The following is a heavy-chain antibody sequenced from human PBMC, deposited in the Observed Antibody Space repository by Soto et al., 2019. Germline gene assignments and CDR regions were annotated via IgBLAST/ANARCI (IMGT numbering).Heavy chain of an antibody. D-gene: IGHD1-26*01. CDR1: GGSISSSNW. CDR3: ARVQGSSWCFDP. Sequence: SETLSLTCAVSGGSISSSNWGSWVRQPPGKGLEWIGEIYHSGSTNYNPSLKSRVTISVDKSKNQFSLKLSSVTAADTAVYYCARVQGSSWCFDPRGQGTLVPVSS. CDR2: IYHSGST. V-gene: IGHV4-4*02. J-gene: IGHJ5*02.